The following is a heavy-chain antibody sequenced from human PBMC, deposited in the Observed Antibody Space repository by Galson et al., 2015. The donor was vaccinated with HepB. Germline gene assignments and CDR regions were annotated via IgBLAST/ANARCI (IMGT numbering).Heavy chain of an antibody. Sequence: QPGAEAKKPGESLKISCKGSGYSFTSYWIGWVRQMPGKGLEWMGIINPGDTDTRYSPPFQGQVTISADKSISTAYLQWSSLKASDTAMCYCARQNDYGDYSCFDPWGQGTLVTVSS. V-gene: IGHV5-51*01. CDR3: ARQNDYGDYSCFDP. CDR1: GYSFTSYW. J-gene: IGHJ5*02. D-gene: IGHD4-17*01. CDR2: INPGDTDT.